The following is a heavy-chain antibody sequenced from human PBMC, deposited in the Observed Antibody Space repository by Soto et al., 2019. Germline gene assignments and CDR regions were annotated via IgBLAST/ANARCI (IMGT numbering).Heavy chain of an antibody. CDR1: GFTFSSYE. J-gene: IGHJ3*02. Sequence: VGSLRLSCAASGFTFSSYEMNWVRQAPGKGLEWVSYISSSGSTIYYADSVKGRFTISRDNAKNSLYLQMNSLRAEDTAVYYCARADDSSGNPPSIWGQGTMVTVSS. D-gene: IGHD3-22*01. CDR2: ISSSGSTI. CDR3: ARADDSSGNPPSI. V-gene: IGHV3-48*03.